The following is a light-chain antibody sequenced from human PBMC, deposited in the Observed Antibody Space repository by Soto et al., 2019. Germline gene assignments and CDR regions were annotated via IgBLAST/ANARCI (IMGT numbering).Light chain of an antibody. CDR1: QSISSY. J-gene: IGKJ2*01. Sequence: DIQMTQSPSSLSASVGDRVTITCRSSQSISSYLNWYQQKPGKAPKLLIYAASSLQSGVPSRFSGSRSGTDFTLTISSLQPEDFAIYYCQQSHSSPYTFGQGTKLEI. CDR2: AAS. V-gene: IGKV1-39*01. CDR3: QQSHSSPYT.